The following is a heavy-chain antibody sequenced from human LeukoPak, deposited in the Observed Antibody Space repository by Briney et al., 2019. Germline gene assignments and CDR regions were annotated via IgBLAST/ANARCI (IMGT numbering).Heavy chain of an antibody. V-gene: IGHV3-9*01. D-gene: IGHD6-19*01. J-gene: IGHJ4*02. Sequence: GGPLRLSCAASGFTVSSNYMSWVRQPPGKGLEWVSGISWNSGSIDYADSVKGRFTISRDNAKNSLYLQMNSLRVEDTAFYYCAKDNRRHYTSGPNPDSLHWGQGALVTVSS. CDR1: GFTVSSNY. CDR2: ISWNSGSI. CDR3: AKDNRRHYTSGPNPDSLH.